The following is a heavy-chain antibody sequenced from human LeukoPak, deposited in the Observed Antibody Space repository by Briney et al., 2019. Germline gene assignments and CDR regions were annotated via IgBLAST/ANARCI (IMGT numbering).Heavy chain of an antibody. CDR3: ARMYSSGPKDVDY. CDR2: IYFSGST. Sequence: SETLSLTCTVSGGSIRSYYWSWIRQPPGKGLEWIGYIYFSGSTNYNPSLKSRVTISVDTSKNQFSLNLSSVTAADTAVYYCARMYSSGPKDVDYWGQGTLVTVSS. J-gene: IGHJ4*02. D-gene: IGHD6-19*01. CDR1: GGSIRSYY. V-gene: IGHV4-59*01.